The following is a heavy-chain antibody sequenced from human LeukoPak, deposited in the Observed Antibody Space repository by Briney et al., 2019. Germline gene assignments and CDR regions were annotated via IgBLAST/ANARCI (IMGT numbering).Heavy chain of an antibody. Sequence: PSETLSLTCTVSGGSISGYYWSWIRQPPGKGLEWIGYIYYSGSTNYNPSLKSRVTISVDTSKNQFSLKLSSVTAADTAVYYCARDALPWYSSGWSSDYYYGMDVWGRGTTVTVSS. CDR2: IYYSGST. D-gene: IGHD6-19*01. J-gene: IGHJ6*02. CDR1: GGSISGYY. V-gene: IGHV4-59*01. CDR3: ARDALPWYSSGWSSDYYYGMDV.